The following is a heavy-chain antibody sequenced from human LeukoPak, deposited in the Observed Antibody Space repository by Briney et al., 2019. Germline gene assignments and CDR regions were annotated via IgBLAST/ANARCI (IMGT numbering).Heavy chain of an antibody. D-gene: IGHD3-22*01. J-gene: IGHJ1*01. Sequence: GALRLSCEGSGFTFSNYWMGWVRQAPGKGLQWVANIKTDGSEKYYVDSVKGRFTISRDNAKNSLYLQMNSLRAEDTAVYYCATYSSLNRREFQYWGQGTLLTVSS. CDR3: ATYSSLNRREFQY. CDR2: IKTDGSEK. V-gene: IGHV3-7*01. CDR1: GFTFSNYW.